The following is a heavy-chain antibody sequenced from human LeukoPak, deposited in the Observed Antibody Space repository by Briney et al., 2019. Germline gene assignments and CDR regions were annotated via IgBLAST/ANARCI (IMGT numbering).Heavy chain of an antibody. CDR1: GYTFTSYD. CDR2: MNPNSGNT. Sequence: ASVKVSCKASGYTFTSYDINWVRQATGQGLEWMGWMNPNSGNTGYAQKFQGRDTMTRNTSISTAYMELSSLRSEDTAVYYCARGPQIQLWLQHFDYWGQGTLVTVSS. V-gene: IGHV1-8*01. CDR3: ARGPQIQLWLQHFDY. J-gene: IGHJ4*02. D-gene: IGHD5-18*01.